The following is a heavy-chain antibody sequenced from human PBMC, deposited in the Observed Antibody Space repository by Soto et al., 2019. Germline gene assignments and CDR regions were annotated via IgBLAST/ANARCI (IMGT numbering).Heavy chain of an antibody. J-gene: IGHJ4*02. CDR1: GFTFSSYA. D-gene: IGHD2-15*01. CDR2: IWFDGSNK. V-gene: IGHV3-33*01. CDR3: ARGQLPAATTYFDF. Sequence: PGGSLRLSCAASGFTFSSYAIHWVRQAPGKGLEWVAIIWFDGSNKYYADSVKGRFSISRDNSKSTLFLQMDSLRAEDTAVYYCARGQLPAATTYFDFWGQGTPVTVSS.